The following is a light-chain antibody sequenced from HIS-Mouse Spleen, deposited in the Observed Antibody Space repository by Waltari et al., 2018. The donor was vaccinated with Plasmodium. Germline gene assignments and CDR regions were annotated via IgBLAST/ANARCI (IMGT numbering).Light chain of an antibody. J-gene: IGKJ1*01. CDR2: AAS. CDR3: QQRYSTWT. V-gene: IGKV1-39*01. CDR1: QSISNY. Sequence: DIQMTQSPSSLSASVGDRVTITCRASQSISNYLNWYQQKPGKAPKFLIYAASTLPSGVPARFSGSGSVTDFTLTISSLQPEDFATYYCQQRYSTWTFGQGTKVEIK.